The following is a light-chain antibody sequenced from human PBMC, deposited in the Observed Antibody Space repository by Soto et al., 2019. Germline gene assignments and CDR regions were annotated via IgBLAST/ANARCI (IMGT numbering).Light chain of an antibody. CDR2: GAS. Sequence: EIVLTQSPGTLSLSPGERATISCRASQSVSSSYLAWYQQKPGQAPRLLIYGASSRATGIPDRFSGSGSGTDFTLIISRLEPEDFAVYYCQQYRTFGQGTKVDIK. CDR1: QSVSSSY. V-gene: IGKV3-20*01. J-gene: IGKJ1*01. CDR3: QQYRT.